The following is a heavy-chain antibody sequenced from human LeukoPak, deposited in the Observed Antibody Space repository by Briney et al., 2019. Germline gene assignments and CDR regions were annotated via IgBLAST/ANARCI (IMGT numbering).Heavy chain of an antibody. CDR1: GGTFSSYA. CDR3: ARDRGSGSYSNWFDP. V-gene: IGHV1-69*05. D-gene: IGHD3-10*01. Sequence: SSVKVSCKASGGTFSSYAISWVRQAPGQGLEWMGGIIPIFGTANYAQKFQGRVTITTDESTSTAYMELGSLRSEDTAVYYCARDRGSGSYSNWFDPWGQGTLVTVSS. J-gene: IGHJ5*02. CDR2: IIPIFGTA.